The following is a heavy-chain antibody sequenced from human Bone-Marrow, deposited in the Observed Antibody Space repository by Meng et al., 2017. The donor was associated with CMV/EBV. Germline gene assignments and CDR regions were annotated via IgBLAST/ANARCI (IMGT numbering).Heavy chain of an antibody. Sequence: CSLSWDGVSSNSATWNWIRQSPSRGLEWLGRTFYRSKWYNDYAESVKSRIVINADTSRNQFSLQLNSATPEDTAVYYCGRGWQHLEIWGQGTLVTVSS. CDR3: GRGWQHLEI. D-gene: IGHD6-13*01. V-gene: IGHV6-1*01. CDR1: WDGVSSNSAT. CDR2: TFYRSKWYN. J-gene: IGHJ4*02.